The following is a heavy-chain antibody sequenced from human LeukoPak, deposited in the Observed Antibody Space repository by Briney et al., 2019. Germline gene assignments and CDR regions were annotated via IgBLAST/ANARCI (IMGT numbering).Heavy chain of an antibody. CDR2: IWHDASHT. Sequence: GGSLRLSCAASGFSYSTYAMHWVRQAPGKGLEWVALIWHDASHTFYTDSVKGRFTISRDNSKNTLYLQMNSLRAEDTAVYYCARRGGSGTSFDYWGQGTLVTVSS. J-gene: IGHJ4*02. D-gene: IGHD3-10*01. V-gene: IGHV3-33*01. CDR1: GFSYSTYA. CDR3: ARRGGSGTSFDY.